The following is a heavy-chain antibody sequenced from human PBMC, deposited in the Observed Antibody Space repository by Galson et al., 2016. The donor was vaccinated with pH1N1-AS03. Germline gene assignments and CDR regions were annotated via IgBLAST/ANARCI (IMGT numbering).Heavy chain of an antibody. D-gene: IGHD3-10*01. V-gene: IGHV7-4-1*02. Sequence: SVKVSCKASAYTFTSYAMNWVRQAPGQGLEWMGWINTNTGNPTYAQGFTGRFVFSLDASVSTTYLQISGLKAEDTAVYFCARGAVNLGREIFPRYNWFDPRGQGTLVTVSS. CDR1: AYTFTSYA. CDR3: ARGAVNLGREIFPRYNWFDP. J-gene: IGHJ5*02. CDR2: INTNTGNP.